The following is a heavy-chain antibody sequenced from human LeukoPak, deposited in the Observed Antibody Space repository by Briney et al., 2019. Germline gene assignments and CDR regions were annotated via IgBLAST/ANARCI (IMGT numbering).Heavy chain of an antibody. J-gene: IGHJ4*02. CDR3: ARRGSYGSYYFDY. Sequence: GRSLRLSCAASGFTFSSYWMSWVRQAPGKGLEWVANIKQDGSEKYYVDSVKGRFTISRDNAKNSLYLQMNSLRAEDTAVYYCARRGSYGSYYFDYWGQGTLVTVSS. D-gene: IGHD1-26*01. CDR1: GFTFSSYW. CDR2: IKQDGSEK. V-gene: IGHV3-7*01.